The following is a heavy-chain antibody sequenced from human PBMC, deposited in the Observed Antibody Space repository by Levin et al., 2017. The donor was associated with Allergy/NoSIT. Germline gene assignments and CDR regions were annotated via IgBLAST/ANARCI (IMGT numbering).Heavy chain of an antibody. CDR3: ARLWEGLDPQIETGVWFDP. CDR1: GGSISSSSYY. D-gene: IGHD1-26*01. CDR2: IYYSGST. Sequence: SETLSLTCTVSGGSISSSSYYWGWIRQPPGKGLEWIGSIYYSGSTYYNPSLKSRVTISVDTSKNQFSLKLSSVTAADTAVYYCARLWEGLDPQIETGVWFDPWGQGTLVTVSS. J-gene: IGHJ5*02. V-gene: IGHV4-39*01.